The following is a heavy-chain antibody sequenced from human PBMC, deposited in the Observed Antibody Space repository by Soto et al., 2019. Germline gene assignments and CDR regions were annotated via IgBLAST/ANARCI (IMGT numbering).Heavy chain of an antibody. Sequence: QVQLQQWGAGLLKPSETMSLTCAVYGGSFSGYYWSWIRQPPGKGLEWIGEINHSGSTNYNPSLKSRVTISVDTSKNQFSLKLSSVTAADTAVYYCARRSGVRRTIYYYGIDVWGQGTTVTVSS. D-gene: IGHD1-1*01. J-gene: IGHJ6*02. CDR2: INHSGST. CDR3: ARRSGVRRTIYYYGIDV. CDR1: GGSFSGYY. V-gene: IGHV4-34*01.